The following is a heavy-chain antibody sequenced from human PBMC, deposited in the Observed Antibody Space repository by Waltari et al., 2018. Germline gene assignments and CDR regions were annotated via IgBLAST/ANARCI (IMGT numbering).Heavy chain of an antibody. CDR2: IKPKSGDT. Sequence: QVELVQSGAEVRKPGASVKVSCTASGYSLTSYYMHWVRQAPGLGLEWMGRIKPKSGDTNSAAKFQGRGTLTWDTSVKTGCLELRSLTSDDTAVYFCARESAFRTSWYPGFDPWGQGTLVTVAS. CDR3: ARESAFRTSWYPGFDP. V-gene: IGHV1-2*06. CDR1: GYSLTSYY. J-gene: IGHJ5*02. D-gene: IGHD6-13*01.